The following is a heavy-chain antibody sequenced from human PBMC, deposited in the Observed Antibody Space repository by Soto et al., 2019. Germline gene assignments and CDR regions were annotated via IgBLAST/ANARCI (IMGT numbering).Heavy chain of an antibody. D-gene: IGHD6-6*01. CDR1: GFTFDDYA. V-gene: IGHV3-9*01. CDR2: ISWNSGSI. Sequence: PGGSLRLSCAASGFTFDDYAMHWVRQAPGKGLEWVSGISWNSGSIGYADSVKGRFTISRDNAKNSLYLQMNSLRAEDTALYYCAKDLSSSAPGWGQGTLVTVSS. CDR3: AKDLSSSAPG. J-gene: IGHJ4*02.